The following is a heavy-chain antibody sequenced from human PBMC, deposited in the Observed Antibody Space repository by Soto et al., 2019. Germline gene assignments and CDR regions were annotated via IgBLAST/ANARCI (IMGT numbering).Heavy chain of an antibody. Sequence: PGGSLKLSCAASGFTFSSYAMSWVRQAPGKGLEWVSAISGSGGSTYYADSVKGRFTISRGNSKNTLYLQMNSLRAEDTAVYYCANDYCSGGSCYDVDYGMDVWGQGTTVTVSS. J-gene: IGHJ6*02. CDR1: GFTFSSYA. CDR2: ISGSGGST. D-gene: IGHD2-15*01. V-gene: IGHV3-23*01. CDR3: ANDYCSGGSCYDVDYGMDV.